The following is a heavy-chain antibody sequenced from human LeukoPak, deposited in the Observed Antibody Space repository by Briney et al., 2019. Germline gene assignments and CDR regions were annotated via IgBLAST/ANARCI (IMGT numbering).Heavy chain of an antibody. CDR2: ISGNGDNT. CDR1: GFTFSSYA. D-gene: IGHD2-2*01. V-gene: IGHV3-23*01. J-gene: IGHJ4*02. Sequence: GGSLRLSCAASGFTFSSYAMSWVRQAPGKGLEWVSGISGNGDNTYHADSVKGRFTISRDNSKNTLYLQMNSLRAEDTAVYYCAKGPLMPSRGFDYWGQGTLVTVSS. CDR3: AKGPLMPSRGFDY.